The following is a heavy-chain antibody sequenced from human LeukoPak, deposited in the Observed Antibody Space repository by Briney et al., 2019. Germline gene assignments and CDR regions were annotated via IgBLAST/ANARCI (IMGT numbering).Heavy chain of an antibody. CDR3: AREGIAAALKMNLDY. CDR2: INPSGGST. D-gene: IGHD6-13*01. V-gene: IGHV1-46*01. Sequence: ASVKVSCKASGYTFTIYHMHWVRQAPGQGLEWMGIINPSGGSTSYAQKFQGRVTMTRDTSTSTVYMELSSLRSEDTAVYYCAREGIAAALKMNLDYWGQGTLVTVSS. CDR1: GYTFTIYH. J-gene: IGHJ4*02.